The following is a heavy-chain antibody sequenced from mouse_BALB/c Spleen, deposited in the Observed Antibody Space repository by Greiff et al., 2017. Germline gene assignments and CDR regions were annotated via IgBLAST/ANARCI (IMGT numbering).Heavy chain of an antibody. CDR1: GFNIKDYY. J-gene: IGHJ2*01. V-gene: IGHV14-1*02. D-gene: IGHD2-4*01. CDR2: IDPENGNT. Sequence: VQLKQSGAELVRPGALVKLSCKASGFNIKDYYMHWVKQRPEQGLEWIGWIDPENGNTIYDPKFQGKASITADTSSNTAYLQLSSLTSEDTAVYYCATMITLYYFDYWGQGTTLTVSS. CDR3: ATMITLYYFDY.